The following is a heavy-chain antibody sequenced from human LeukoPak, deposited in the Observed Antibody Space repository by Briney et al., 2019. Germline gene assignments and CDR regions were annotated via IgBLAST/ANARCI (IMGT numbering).Heavy chain of an antibody. J-gene: IGHJ4*02. CDR1: GFTFSNYA. D-gene: IGHD2-2*01. V-gene: IGHV3-23*01. CDR2: IHYSGGGT. CDR3: AKGLLYQLPYFDY. Sequence: PGGSLRLSCAASGFTFSNYAMSWVRQAPGKGLEWVSSIHYSGGGTYYADSVKGRFTISRDNSKNTLYLQTNSLRAEDTAVYYCAKGLLYQLPYFDYWGQGTLVTVSS.